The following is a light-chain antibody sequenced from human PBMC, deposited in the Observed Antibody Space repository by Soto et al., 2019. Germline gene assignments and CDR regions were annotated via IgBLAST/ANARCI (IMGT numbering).Light chain of an antibody. CDR1: STDVGGYNY. V-gene: IGLV2-8*01. J-gene: IGLJ1*01. Sequence: QSVLTQPPSAAGSPGQSVTISCTGTSTDVGGYNYVSWYQQYPGKAPKLMIYEVSKRPSGVPDRFSGSKSGNTASLTVSGLQAEDEADYYCFSHRSGDSHVFGTGTKVTVL. CDR2: EVS. CDR3: FSHRSGDSHV.